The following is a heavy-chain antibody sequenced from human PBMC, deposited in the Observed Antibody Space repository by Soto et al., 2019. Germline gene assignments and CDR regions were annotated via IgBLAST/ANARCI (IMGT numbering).Heavy chain of an antibody. CDR1: GFTFNEHA. D-gene: IGHD3-9*01. J-gene: IGHJ4*02. Sequence: PGGSLRLSCSASGFTFNEHAMHWVRQSPEKGLEWVAVISVTGLSAYYADSAKGRFIVSRDNSRNILYLQMDSLRVEDTAVYYCATGEMLTGYPFGNWGQGALVT. CDR2: ISVTGLSA. V-gene: IGHV3-23*01. CDR3: ATGEMLTGYPFGN.